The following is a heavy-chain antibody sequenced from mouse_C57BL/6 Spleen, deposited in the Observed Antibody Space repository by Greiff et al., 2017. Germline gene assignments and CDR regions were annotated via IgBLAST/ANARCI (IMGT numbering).Heavy chain of an antibody. V-gene: IGHV8-12*01. CDR1: GFSLSTSGMG. J-gene: IGHJ4*01. D-gene: IGHD1-1*01. CDR2: IYWDDDK. Sequence: QVTLKESGPGILQSSQTLSLSCSFSGFSLSTSGMGVSWLRQPSGKGLEWLAHIYWDDDKRYNPSLKSRLTIYKDTSRNQVILQITGVDTADTATYYCAGRAEDDGSSYLPYYDIDDWGQGTSVTVSS. CDR3: AGRAEDDGSSYLPYYDIDD.